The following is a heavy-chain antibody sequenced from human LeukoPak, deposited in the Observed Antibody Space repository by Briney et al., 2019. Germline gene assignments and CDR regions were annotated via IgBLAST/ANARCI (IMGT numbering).Heavy chain of an antibody. CDR2: ISGSGGST. V-gene: IGHV3-23*01. CDR1: GFTFSSYG. Sequence: GGSLRLSCAASGFTFSSYGMSWVRQAPGKGLEWVSAISGSGGSTYYADSVKGRFTISRDNAKNSLYLQMNSLRAGDTAVYYCARRYDILTGFSRPLYFDYWGQGTLVTVSS. D-gene: IGHD3-9*01. CDR3: ARRYDILTGFSRPLYFDY. J-gene: IGHJ4*02.